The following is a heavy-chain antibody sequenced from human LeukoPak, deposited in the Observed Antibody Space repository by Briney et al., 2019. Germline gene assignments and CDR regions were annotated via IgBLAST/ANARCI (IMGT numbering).Heavy chain of an antibody. CDR3: ARSLSSGWDSYYFDY. J-gene: IGHJ4*02. CDR1: GFTFSSYW. V-gene: IGHV3-7*01. CDR2: IKQDGSEK. D-gene: IGHD6-19*01. Sequence: GGSLRLSCAASGFTFSSYWMSWVRQAPGKGLEWVANIKQDGSEKYYVDSVKGRFTISRDNAKNSLYLQMNSLRAEDTAVYYCARSLSSGWDSYYFDYWGQGTLVTVSS.